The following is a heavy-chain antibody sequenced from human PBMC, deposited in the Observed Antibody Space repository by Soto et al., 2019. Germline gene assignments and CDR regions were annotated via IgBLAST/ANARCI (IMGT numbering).Heavy chain of an antibody. CDR3: ARGGHYYDSSGYSHAFAI. D-gene: IGHD3-22*01. J-gene: IGHJ3*02. Sequence: GESLKISCKGSGYSFTSYWISWVRQMPGKGLEWMGRIDPSDSYTNYSPSFQGHVTISADKSISTAYLQWSSLKASDTAMYYCARGGHYYDSSGYSHAFAIWGQGTMVTVSS. V-gene: IGHV5-10-1*01. CDR1: GYSFTSYW. CDR2: IDPSDSYT.